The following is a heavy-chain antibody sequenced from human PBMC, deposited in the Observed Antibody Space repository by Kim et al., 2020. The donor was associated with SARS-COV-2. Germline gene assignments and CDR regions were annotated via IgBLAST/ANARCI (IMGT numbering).Heavy chain of an antibody. Sequence: GGSLRLSCAASGFTFSSYGMHWVRQAPGKGLEWVSVISYDGSNTSSADSLKGRFTISRDNSKNTLYLQMTSLRAEDTAVYYCAKDGASRYYDILTGYYTLYYFDYWGQGTLVTVSS. J-gene: IGHJ4*02. CDR3: AKDGASRYYDILTGYYTLYYFDY. CDR2: ISYDGSNT. D-gene: IGHD3-9*01. V-gene: IGHV3-30*18. CDR1: GFTFSSYG.